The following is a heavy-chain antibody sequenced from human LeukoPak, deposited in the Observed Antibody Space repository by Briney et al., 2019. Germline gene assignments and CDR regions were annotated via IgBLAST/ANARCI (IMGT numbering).Heavy chain of an antibody. Sequence: PGGSLRLSCAASGFAFSTYAMSWVRQAPGKGLEWVSGIRGSGGSTYYADSVKGRFTISRDNSKNTLYLQMNSLIAGDTAIYYCAKNRALHEIDYWGQGTLVTVSS. CDR3: AKNRALHEIDY. CDR2: IRGSGGST. J-gene: IGHJ4*02. D-gene: IGHD2-21*01. CDR1: GFAFSTYA. V-gene: IGHV3-23*01.